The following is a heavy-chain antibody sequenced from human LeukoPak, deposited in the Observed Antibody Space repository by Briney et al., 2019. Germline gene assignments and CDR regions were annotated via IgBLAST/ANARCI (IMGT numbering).Heavy chain of an antibody. Sequence: GSVKVSCKAFGYTFTGYYMHWVRQAPGQGLEWMGWINPNSGGTNYAQKFQGRVTMTRDTSISTAYMELSRLTSDDTAVYYCARGKDWGPYWGQGTLVTVSS. D-gene: IGHD7-27*01. CDR2: INPNSGGT. J-gene: IGHJ4*02. V-gene: IGHV1-2*02. CDR3: ARGKDWGPY. CDR1: GYTFTGYY.